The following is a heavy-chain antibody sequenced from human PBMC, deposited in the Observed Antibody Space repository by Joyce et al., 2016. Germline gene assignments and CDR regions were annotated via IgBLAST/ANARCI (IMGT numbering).Heavy chain of an antibody. CDR1: GFSLSGAGEG. D-gene: IGHD2-15*01. CDR3: AHRGLLTLDY. J-gene: IGHJ4*02. CDR2: IYWDDDK. V-gene: IGHV2-5*02. Sequence: QIILNESGPTLVKPTQTLTLTCTFSGFSLSGAGEGVAWVRQPPGKAPEWLGIIYWDDDKRYSPSLKSRLTITRDTSKNQVVLIMTNMDPVDTATYYCAHRGLLTLDYWGRGALVTVSS.